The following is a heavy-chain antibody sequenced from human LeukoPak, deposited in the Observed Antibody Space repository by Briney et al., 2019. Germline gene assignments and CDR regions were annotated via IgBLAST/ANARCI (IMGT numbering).Heavy chain of an antibody. V-gene: IGHV3-21*01. Sequence: GGSLRLSCAASGFTFSSYSMNWVRQAPGKGLEWVSSISSSSSYIYYADSVKGRFTISRDNAKNSLYLQMNSLRAEDTAVYYCARDKADYSSSWYWYWGQGTLVTVSS. CDR3: ARDKADYSSSWYWY. D-gene: IGHD6-13*01. CDR1: GFTFSSYS. J-gene: IGHJ4*02. CDR2: ISSSSSYI.